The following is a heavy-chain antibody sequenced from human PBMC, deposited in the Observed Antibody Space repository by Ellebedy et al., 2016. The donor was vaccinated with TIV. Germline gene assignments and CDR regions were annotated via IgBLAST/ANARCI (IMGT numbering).Heavy chain of an antibody. CDR3: ASPLVAGIYYYGMDV. V-gene: IGHV5-10-1*01. CDR1: GYSFTSYW. CDR2: IDPSDSYT. D-gene: IGHD6-19*01. J-gene: IGHJ6*02. Sequence: GESLKISXKGSGYSFTSYWISWVRQMPGKGLEWMGRIDPSDSYTNYSPSFQGHVTISADKSISTAYLQWSSLKASDTAMYYCASPLVAGIYYYGMDVWGQGTTVTVSS.